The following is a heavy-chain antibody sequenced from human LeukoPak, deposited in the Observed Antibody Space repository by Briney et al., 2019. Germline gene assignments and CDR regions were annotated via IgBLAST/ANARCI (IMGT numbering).Heavy chain of an antibody. Sequence: GGSLRLSCAASGFIFSDYYMSWIRQAPGKGLEWVSYISNSGSTIYYADSVKGRFTISRDNAKNSLYLQLNSLGAEDTAVYSCARGLSYYDFWVPDYWGQGTLVTVSS. CDR1: GFIFSDYY. CDR3: ARGLSYYDFWVPDY. CDR2: ISNSGSTI. V-gene: IGHV3-11*04. J-gene: IGHJ4*02. D-gene: IGHD3-3*01.